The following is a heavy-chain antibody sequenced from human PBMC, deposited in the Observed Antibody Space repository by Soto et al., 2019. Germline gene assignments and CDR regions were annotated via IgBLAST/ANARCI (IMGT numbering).Heavy chain of an antibody. J-gene: IGHJ4*02. D-gene: IGHD2-15*01. CDR1: GYTFTTYY. CDR3: ARVYCSGGSCYGIDY. CDR2: INPSGGST. Sequence: QVQLVQSGAEVKKPGASVKVSCKASGYTFTTYYMHWVRQAPGQGLEWMGIINPSGGSTSYEQKFQGRVTRTRDTSTSTVYMELSSLSSEDTAVYYCARVYCSGGSCYGIDYWGQGTLVTVSS. V-gene: IGHV1-46*01.